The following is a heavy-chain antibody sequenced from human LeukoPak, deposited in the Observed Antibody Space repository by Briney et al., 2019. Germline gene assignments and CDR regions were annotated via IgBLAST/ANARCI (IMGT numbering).Heavy chain of an antibody. D-gene: IGHD6-19*01. Sequence: GGSLRLSCAASGFTFSSYSMNWVRQAPGKWLEWDSSISSSSSYIYYADSVKGRFTISRDNAKNSLYLQMNSLRAEDTAVYYCARDNSPKYSSGWYDYGYWGQGTLVTVSS. CDR2: ISSSSSYI. V-gene: IGHV3-21*01. CDR1: GFTFSSYS. CDR3: ARDNSPKYSSGWYDYGY. J-gene: IGHJ4*02.